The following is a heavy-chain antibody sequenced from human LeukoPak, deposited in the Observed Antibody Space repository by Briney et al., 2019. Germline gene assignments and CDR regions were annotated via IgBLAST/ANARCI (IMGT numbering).Heavy chain of an antibody. CDR1: GCSFGDYA. CDR2: IRADGGRT. J-gene: IGHJ6*02. V-gene: IGHV3-43*02. D-gene: IGHD2/OR15-2a*01. CDR3: GTWAFYHGLDV. Sequence: GGSLRLSCAASGCSFGDYAMHWVRHAPGKGLEWVSLIRADGGRTYYADSVNGRFTISRDNSKNSLYLHLNSLRTDDTALYYCGTWAFYHGLDVWGQGTTVTVSS.